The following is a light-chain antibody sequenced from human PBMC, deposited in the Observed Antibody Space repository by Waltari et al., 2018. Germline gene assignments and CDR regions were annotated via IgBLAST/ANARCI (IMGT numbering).Light chain of an antibody. Sequence: DIVLTQSPDSLAVSLGERATIHCKSSQSVLSSSNNKNYLVWYQQRPGQPPKLLITWASTRESGVPDRFSGSGSGTDFTLTISSLQAEDVAVYFCQQCYTFPYTFGQGTKLEIK. J-gene: IGKJ2*01. V-gene: IGKV4-1*01. CDR2: WAS. CDR1: QSVLSSSNNKNY. CDR3: QQCYTFPYT.